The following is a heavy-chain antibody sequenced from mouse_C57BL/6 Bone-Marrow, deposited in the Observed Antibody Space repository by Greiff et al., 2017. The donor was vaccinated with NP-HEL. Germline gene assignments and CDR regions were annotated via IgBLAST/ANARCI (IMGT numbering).Heavy chain of an antibody. CDR2: IYPGGGYT. Sequence: QVHVKQSGAELVRPGTSVKMSCKASGYTFTNYWIGWAKQRPGHGLEWIGDIYPGGGYTNYNEKFKGKATLTADKSSSTAYMQFSSLTSEDSAIYYCARSGWPYFDYWGQGTTLTVSS. J-gene: IGHJ2*01. V-gene: IGHV1-63*01. CDR1: GYTFTNYW. CDR3: ARSGWPYFDY. D-gene: IGHD2-3*01.